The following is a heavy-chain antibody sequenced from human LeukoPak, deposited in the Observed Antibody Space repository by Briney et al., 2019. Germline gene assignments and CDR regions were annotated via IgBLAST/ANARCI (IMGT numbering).Heavy chain of an antibody. V-gene: IGHV3-23*01. CDR3: AKDLGGYGSGSPDWFDP. CDR1: GFTFSSYA. CDR2: ISGSGGST. D-gene: IGHD3-10*01. J-gene: IGHJ5*02. Sequence: QPGGSLRLSCAASGFTFSSYAMSWVRQAPGKGPEWVSAISGSGGSTYYADSVKGRFTISRDNSKNTLYLQMNSLRAEDTAVYYCAKDLGGYGSGSPDWFDPWGQGTLVTVSS.